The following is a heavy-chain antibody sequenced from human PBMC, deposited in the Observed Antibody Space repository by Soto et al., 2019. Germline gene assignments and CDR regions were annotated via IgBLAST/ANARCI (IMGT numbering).Heavy chain of an antibody. V-gene: IGHV1-69*12. CDR1: GGTSNSYA. CDR2: IIPIFGTA. J-gene: IGHJ6*02. CDR3: ARHPVSASSAYYYGMDV. D-gene: IGHD1-26*01. Sequence: QVQLVQSGAEVKKPGSSVKVSCKASGGTSNSYAISWVRQAPGQGLEWMGGIIPIFGTADYAQKFQGRVTITADESTSTAYMELSSLRSEDTAVYYCARHPVSASSAYYYGMDVWVQGTTVTGSS.